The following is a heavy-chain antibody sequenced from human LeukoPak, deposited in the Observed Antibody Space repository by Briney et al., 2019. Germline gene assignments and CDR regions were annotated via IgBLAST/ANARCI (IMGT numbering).Heavy chain of an antibody. CDR2: IYYTGNT. CDR3: ARATRRIQQSFDN. V-gene: IGHV4-31*03. D-gene: IGHD5-18*01. Sequence: SETLSLTCSVSGGSISSDTYYWSWIRQHPGRGLEWIGYIYYTGNTYYNPSLKSRITMSVDTSNNQFSLNLTSVAAADTAVYYCARATRRIQQSFDNWGQGTLVTVSS. CDR1: GGSISSDTYY. J-gene: IGHJ4*02.